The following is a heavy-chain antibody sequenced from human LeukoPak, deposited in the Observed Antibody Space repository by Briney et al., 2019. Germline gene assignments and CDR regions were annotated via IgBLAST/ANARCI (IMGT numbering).Heavy chain of an antibody. V-gene: IGHV4-34*01. CDR3: ARGRIAAAAYFQH. Sequence: SETLSLTCAVYGGSFSGHYWSWIRQPPGKGLEWIGEINHSGSANYNPSLKSRVTISVGTSKNQFSLKLSSVTAADTAVYYCARGRIAAAAYFQHWGQGTLVTVSS. CDR2: INHSGSA. D-gene: IGHD6-13*01. CDR1: GGSFSGHY. J-gene: IGHJ1*01.